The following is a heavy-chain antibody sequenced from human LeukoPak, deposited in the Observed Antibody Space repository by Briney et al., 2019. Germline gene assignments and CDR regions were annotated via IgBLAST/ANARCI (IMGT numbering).Heavy chain of an antibody. CDR2: MNPNSGST. D-gene: IGHD5-18*01. CDR1: GYTFTNYD. CDR3: AKDGEYSYGNGAFDI. J-gene: IGHJ3*02. Sequence: ASVKVSCKASGYTFTNYDINWVRQATGQGLEWMGWMNPNSGSTGYAQKFQGRVTITRNSSISTAYMELGSLRAEDTAVYYCAKDGEYSYGNGAFDIWGQGTMVTVSS. V-gene: IGHV1-8*03.